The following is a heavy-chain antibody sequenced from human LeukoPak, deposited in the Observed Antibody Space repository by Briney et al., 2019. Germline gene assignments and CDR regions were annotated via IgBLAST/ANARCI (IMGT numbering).Heavy chain of an antibody. Sequence: GGSLRLSCAASGFTFSSYWMSWVRQAPGKGLEWVANIKQDGSEKYYVGSVKGRFTISRDNAKNSLYLQMNSLRAEDTAVYYCAREGYYYDSSGYYYSLDYWGQGTLVTVSS. D-gene: IGHD3-22*01. CDR1: GFTFSSYW. CDR3: AREGYYYDSSGYYYSLDY. J-gene: IGHJ4*02. V-gene: IGHV3-7*01. CDR2: IKQDGSEK.